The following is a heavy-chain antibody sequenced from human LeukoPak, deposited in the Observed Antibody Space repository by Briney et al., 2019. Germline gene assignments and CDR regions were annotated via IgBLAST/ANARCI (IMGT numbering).Heavy chain of an antibody. Sequence: GASVKVSCKVSVYILTELSMHWVRQAPGKGLEWMGGFDPEDGETIYAQKFQGRVTMTEDTSTDTAYMELSSLRSEDTAVYYCAIRPGKSPYHFDYWGQGTLVTVSS. J-gene: IGHJ4*02. CDR1: VYILTELS. D-gene: IGHD3-16*01. CDR2: FDPEDGET. V-gene: IGHV1-24*01. CDR3: AIRPGKSPYHFDY.